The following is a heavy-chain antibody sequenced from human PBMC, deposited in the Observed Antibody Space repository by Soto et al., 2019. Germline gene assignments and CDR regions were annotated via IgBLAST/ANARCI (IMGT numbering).Heavy chain of an antibody. D-gene: IGHD2-15*01. CDR2: ISAYNGNT. V-gene: IGHV1-18*01. CDR1: GYTFTSYG. CDR3: ARAIRRKYCSGGSCYPDHDAFDI. J-gene: IGHJ3*02. Sequence: GASVKVSCKASGYTFTSYGISWVRQAPGQGLEWMGWISAYNGNTNYAQKLQGRVTMTTDTSTSTAYMELRSLRSDDTAVFYCARAIRRKYCSGGSCYPDHDAFDIWG.